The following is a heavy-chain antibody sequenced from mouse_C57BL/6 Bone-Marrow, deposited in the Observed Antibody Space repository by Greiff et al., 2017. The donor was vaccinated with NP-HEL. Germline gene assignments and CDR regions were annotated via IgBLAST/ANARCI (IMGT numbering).Heavy chain of an antibody. J-gene: IGHJ4*01. D-gene: IGHD2-13*01. Sequence: VQLKESGPGLAKPSQSLSFTCSVTGYSITSDYWNWIRKFPGNKLEYMGYISYSGSTYYNPPLIRRISIIRDTSKTQHSLQLNSETTGDTATYNGAGYKSDYVHYAMDYWGQGTSVTVSS. CDR3: AGYKSDYVHYAMDY. V-gene: IGHV3-8*01. CDR1: GYSITSDY. CDR2: ISYSGST.